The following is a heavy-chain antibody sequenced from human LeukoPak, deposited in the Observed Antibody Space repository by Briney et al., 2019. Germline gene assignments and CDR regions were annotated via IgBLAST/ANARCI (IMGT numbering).Heavy chain of an antibody. D-gene: IGHD4-11*01. J-gene: IGHJ4*02. CDR2: IYTSGRT. CDR3: ARLSTVTTSFDY. Sequence: SETLSLTCTVSGGSISYYYWNWIRQPAGKGLEWIGRIYTSGRTYYNPSLKSRVSMSVDTSKNQFSLELSSVTAADTAVYYCARLSTVTTSFDYWGQGTLVTVSS. V-gene: IGHV4-4*07. CDR1: GGSISYYY.